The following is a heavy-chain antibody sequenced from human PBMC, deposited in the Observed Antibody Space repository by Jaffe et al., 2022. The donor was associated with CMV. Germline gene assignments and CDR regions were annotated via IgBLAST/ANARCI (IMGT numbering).Heavy chain of an antibody. CDR3: ASAPERYNWFDP. J-gene: IGHJ5*02. Sequence: QVQLVQSGAEVKKPGSSVKVSCKASGGTFSSYAISWVRQAPGQGLEWMGRIIPILGIANYAQKFQGRVTITADKSTSTAYMELSSLRSEDTAVYYCASAPERYNWFDPWGQGTLVTVSS. CDR1: GGTFSSYA. V-gene: IGHV1-69*09. CDR2: IIPILGIA.